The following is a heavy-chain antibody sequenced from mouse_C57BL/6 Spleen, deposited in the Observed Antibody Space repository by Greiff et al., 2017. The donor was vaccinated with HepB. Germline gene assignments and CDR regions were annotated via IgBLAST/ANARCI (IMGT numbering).Heavy chain of an antibody. CDR3: AREGPLYYYGSSWYFDV. CDR2: IYPGDGDT. CDR1: GYAFSSSW. J-gene: IGHJ1*03. Sequence: VQLQQSGPELVKPGASVKISCKASGYAFSSSWMNWVKQRPGKGLEWIGRIYPGDGDTNYNGKFKGKATLTADKSSSTAYMQLSSLTSEDSAVYFCAREGPLYYYGSSWYFDVWGTGTTVTVSS. D-gene: IGHD1-1*01. V-gene: IGHV1-82*01.